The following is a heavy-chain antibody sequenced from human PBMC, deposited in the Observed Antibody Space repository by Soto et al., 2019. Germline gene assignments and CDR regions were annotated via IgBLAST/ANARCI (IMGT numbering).Heavy chain of an antibody. Sequence: QVQLQESGPGLVKPSETLSLTCTVSGGSIQAYFWSWIRQPPGKGLEWIGFTSYSGGTNYNPSLRSRVTLSIDTSKSQFSLNLTSVTAADTAVYYCARGGASSKPLHAWGQGTLVTVSS. D-gene: IGHD6-13*01. CDR3: ARGGASSKPLHA. J-gene: IGHJ5*02. CDR2: TSYSGGT. CDR1: GGSIQAYF. V-gene: IGHV4-59*01.